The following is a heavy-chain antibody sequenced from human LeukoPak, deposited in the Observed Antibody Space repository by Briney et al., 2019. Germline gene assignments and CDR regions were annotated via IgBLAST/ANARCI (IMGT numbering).Heavy chain of an antibody. CDR3: ARGSGYFLDY. D-gene: IGHD5-12*01. CDR1: GGSISSSSYY. V-gene: IGHV4-39*07. J-gene: IGHJ4*02. Sequence: SETLSLTCTVSGGSISSSSYYWGWIRQPPGKGLEWIGSIYYSGSTYYNPSLKSRVTISVGTSKNQFSLKLSSVTAADTAVYYCARGSGYFLDYWGQGTLVTVSS. CDR2: IYYSGST.